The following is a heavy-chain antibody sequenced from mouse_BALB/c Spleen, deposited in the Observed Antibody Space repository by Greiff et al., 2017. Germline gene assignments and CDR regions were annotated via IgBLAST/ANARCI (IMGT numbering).Heavy chain of an antibody. V-gene: IGHV1-39*01. D-gene: IGHD4-1*01. CDR2: IDPYYGGT. CDR3: AVYWEDYFDD. CDR1: GYSFTGYN. J-gene: IGHJ2*01. Sequence: EVQLPQSGPVLVKPGASVSISCKASGYSFTGYNMNWVKQSNAKSLEWIGNIDPYYGGTSYNQKFKGKATLTVDKSSSTAYMQLKRLTSEDSAVYYCAVYWEDYFDDWGQGNTLTGS.